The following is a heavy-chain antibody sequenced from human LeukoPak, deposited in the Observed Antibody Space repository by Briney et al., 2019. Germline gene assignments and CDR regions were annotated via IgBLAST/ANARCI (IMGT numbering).Heavy chain of an antibody. CDR3: ATDGAGFDT. V-gene: IGHV3-11*01. Sequence: PGGSLILSCAASRFTFSDYYMSWIRQAPGKGLEWLSYINIGGTNTHYADSVKGRYTISRDNAKKSLYLEMTNLRAEDTAVYYCATDGAGFDTWGQGVLVTVPS. CDR2: INIGGTNT. J-gene: IGHJ5*02. CDR1: RFTFSDYY.